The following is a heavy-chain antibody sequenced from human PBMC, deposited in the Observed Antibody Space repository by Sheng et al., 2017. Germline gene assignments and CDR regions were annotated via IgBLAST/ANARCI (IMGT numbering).Heavy chain of an antibody. CDR2: INHSGST. CDR3: ARYGVGRRGYSYGKDAFDI. V-gene: IGHV4-34*01. CDR1: GGSFSGYY. D-gene: IGHD5-18*01. J-gene: IGHJ3*02. Sequence: QVQLQQWGAGLLKPSETLSLTCAVYGGSFSGYYWSWIRQPPGKGLEWIGEINHSGSTNYNPSLKSRVTISVDTSKNQFSLKLSSVTAADTAVYYCARYGVGRRGYSYGKDAFDIWGQGTMVTSLQ.